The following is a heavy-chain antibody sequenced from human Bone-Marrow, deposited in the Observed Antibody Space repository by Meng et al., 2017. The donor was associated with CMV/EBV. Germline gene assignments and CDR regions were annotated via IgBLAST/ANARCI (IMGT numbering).Heavy chain of an antibody. CDR1: FSCYG. D-gene: IGHD3-3*01. V-gene: IGHV3-53*01. CDR3: ARVSPRRITIFGVVLGWFDP. CDR2: IYSGGST. Sequence: FSCYGMHWVRQAPGKGLEWVSVIYSGGSTYYADSVKGRFTISRDNSKNTLYLQMNSLRAEDTAVYYCARVSPRRITIFGVVLGWFDPWGQGTLVTVSS. J-gene: IGHJ5*02.